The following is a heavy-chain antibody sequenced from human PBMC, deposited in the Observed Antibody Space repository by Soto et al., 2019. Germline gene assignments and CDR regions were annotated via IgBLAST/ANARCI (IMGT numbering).Heavy chain of an antibody. J-gene: IGHJ6*02. V-gene: IGHV3-23*01. D-gene: IGHD3-3*01. CDR2: ISGSGGST. Sequence: PGGSLRLSCAASGFTFSSYAMSWVRQAPGKGLEWVSAISGSGGSTYYADSVKGRFTISRDNSKNPLYLQMNSLRAEDTAVYYCANVRDFWSGPPYYYYYGMDVWGQGTTVTVSS. CDR3: ANVRDFWSGPPYYYYYGMDV. CDR1: GFTFSSYA.